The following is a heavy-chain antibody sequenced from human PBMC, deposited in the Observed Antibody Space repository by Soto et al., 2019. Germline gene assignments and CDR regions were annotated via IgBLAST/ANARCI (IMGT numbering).Heavy chain of an antibody. J-gene: IGHJ4*02. V-gene: IGHV5-51*01. D-gene: IGHD3-22*01. Sequence: PGESLKISCKGSGYSFTSYWIGWVRQMPGKGLEWMGIIYPGDSDTRYSPSFQGQVTISADKSISTAYLQWSSLKASDTAMSYCARPVSPQHYYDSSGYYHYFDYWGQGTLVTVSS. CDR3: ARPVSPQHYYDSSGYYHYFDY. CDR2: IYPGDSDT. CDR1: GYSFTSYW.